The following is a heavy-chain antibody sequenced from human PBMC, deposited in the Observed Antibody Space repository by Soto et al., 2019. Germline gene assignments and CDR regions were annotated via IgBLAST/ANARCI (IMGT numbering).Heavy chain of an antibody. CDR2: ISYDGSNK. V-gene: IGHV3-30*18. CDR1: GFAFSSYG. CDR3: AKDTTGYSAALDI. Sequence: PVGSLRLSCAASGFAFSSYGMHWVRQAPGKGLEWVAVISYDGSNKYYADSVKGRFTISRDNSKNTLYLQMNSLRAEDTAVYYCAKDTTGYSAALDIWGQGTMVTVSS. D-gene: IGHD2-15*01. J-gene: IGHJ3*02.